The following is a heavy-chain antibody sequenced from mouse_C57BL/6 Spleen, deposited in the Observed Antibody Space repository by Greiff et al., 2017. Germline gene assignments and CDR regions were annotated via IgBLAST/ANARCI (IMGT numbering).Heavy chain of an antibody. V-gene: IGHV1-55*01. CDR3: ARGYGSSYGFDY. CDR1: GYTFTSYW. Sequence: QVQLQQSGAELVKPGASVKMSCKASGYTFTSYWITWVKQRPGQGLEWIGDIYPGSGSTNYNEKFKSKATLTVDTSSSTAYMQLSSLTSEDSAVYYCARGYGSSYGFDYWGQGTTLTVSS. D-gene: IGHD1-1*01. J-gene: IGHJ2*01. CDR2: IYPGSGST.